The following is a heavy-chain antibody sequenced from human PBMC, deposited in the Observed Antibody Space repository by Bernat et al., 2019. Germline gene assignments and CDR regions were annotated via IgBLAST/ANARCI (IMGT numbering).Heavy chain of an antibody. CDR1: GFTFSSYE. J-gene: IGHJ2*01. CDR2: ISGSGSTI. V-gene: IGHV3-48*03. CDR3: ARGIRYFDL. Sequence: EVQLVESGGGLVQPGGSLRLSCAASGFTFSSYEMNWVRQAPGKGLEWVSYISGSGSTIYYADSVRGRFTISRDNAKNSLFLQINILRAEDTAVYSCARGIRYFDLWGRGTLVTVSS.